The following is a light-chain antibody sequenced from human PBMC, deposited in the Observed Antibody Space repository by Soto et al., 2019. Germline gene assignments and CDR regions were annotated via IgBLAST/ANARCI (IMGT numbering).Light chain of an antibody. Sequence: QSALTQPRSVSGSLGQSVTISCTGTSSDVGAYDFVSWYQQNPGKAPRLIIFDVIKRPSGVLDRFSGSKSGNTASLTISGLQSEDEADYHCSSYAGSHTYEVFGGGTKVTVL. CDR3: SSYAGSHTYEV. CDR1: SSDVGAYDF. CDR2: DVI. V-gene: IGLV2-11*01. J-gene: IGLJ3*02.